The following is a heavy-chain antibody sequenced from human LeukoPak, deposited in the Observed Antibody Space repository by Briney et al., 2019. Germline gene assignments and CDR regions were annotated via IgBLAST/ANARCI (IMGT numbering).Heavy chain of an antibody. CDR1: GDSISSYY. D-gene: IGHD3-10*01. CDR3: ARRVGRYFGERAYYYNYMDV. CDR2: INHSGST. J-gene: IGHJ6*03. V-gene: IGHV4-34*01. Sequence: SETLSLTCTVSGDSISSYYWSWIRQPPGKGLEWIGEINHSGSTKNNPSLKSRVTISVDTSKNQFSLKLSSVTAADTAVYYCARRVGRYFGERAYYYNYMDVWGKGTTVTISS.